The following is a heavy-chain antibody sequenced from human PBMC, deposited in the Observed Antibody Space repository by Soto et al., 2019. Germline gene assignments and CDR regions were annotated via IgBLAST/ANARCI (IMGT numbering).Heavy chain of an antibody. V-gene: IGHV4-34*01. CDR3: ARGTRSYYDSSGYYYFQH. D-gene: IGHD3-22*01. CDR1: GGSFSGYY. CDR2: INHSGST. J-gene: IGHJ1*01. Sequence: SETLSLTCAVYGGSFSGYYWSWIRQPPGKGLEWIGEINHSGSTNYNPSIKSRVTISVDTSKNQFSLKLSSVTAADTAVYYCARGTRSYYDSSGYYYFQHWGQGTLVTVS.